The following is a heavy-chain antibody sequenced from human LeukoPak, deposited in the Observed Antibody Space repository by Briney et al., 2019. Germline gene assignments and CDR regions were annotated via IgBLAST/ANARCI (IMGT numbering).Heavy chain of an antibody. D-gene: IGHD1-14*01. CDR3: AKERTTGGYYYYYYMDV. CDR2: ITSSGSYV. J-gene: IGHJ6*03. CDR1: GFIFSSYR. V-gene: IGHV3-21*01. Sequence: PGGSLRLSCAASGFIFSSYRMYWVRQAPGKGLEWVSSITSSGSYVYYADSVKGRFIISRDNSKNTLYLQMNSLRAEDTAVYYCAKERTTGGYYYYYYMDVWGKGTTVTVSS.